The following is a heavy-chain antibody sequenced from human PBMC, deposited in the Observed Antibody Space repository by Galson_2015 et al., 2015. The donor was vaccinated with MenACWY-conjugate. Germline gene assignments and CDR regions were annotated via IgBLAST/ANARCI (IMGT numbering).Heavy chain of an antibody. V-gene: IGHV4-34*01. J-gene: IGHJ3*02. D-gene: IGHD6-13*01. CDR1: GGSFSGYY. CDR3: ARRWDYSSSWYADAFDI. CDR2: INHSGST. Sequence: SETLSLTCSVYGGSFSGYYWSWIRQPPGKGLEWIGEINHSGSTNYNPSLKSRVTISVDTSKNQFSLKLSSVTAADTAVYYCARRWDYSSSWYADAFDIWGQGTMVTVSS.